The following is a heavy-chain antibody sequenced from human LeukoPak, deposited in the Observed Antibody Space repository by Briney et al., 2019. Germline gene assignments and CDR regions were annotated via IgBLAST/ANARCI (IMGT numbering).Heavy chain of an antibody. J-gene: IGHJ6*02. Sequence: PGGSLSLSCEISVFIFSHDCMHWVRQAPGKGLEWVADMSHDASNIYYADSVKGRFTISRDNAKNTLFLQLNSLRGDDTAVYYCAKDLNSFIVVVTIYGMDVWGQGTTVIVSS. CDR2: MSHDASNI. CDR3: AKDLNSFIVVVTIYGMDV. CDR1: VFIFSHDC. V-gene: IGHV3-30*18. D-gene: IGHD2-15*01.